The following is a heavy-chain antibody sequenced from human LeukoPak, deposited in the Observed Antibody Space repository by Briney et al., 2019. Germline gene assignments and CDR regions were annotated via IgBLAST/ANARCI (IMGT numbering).Heavy chain of an antibody. V-gene: IGHV3-21*01. Sequence: PGGSLRLSCVASGFTFSSYSMNWVRQAPGKGLEWVSSISSSSSYIHYADSVKGRVTISRDNSKNTLYLQMNSLRVEDTAVYYCARKEVAYYDNVWGQGTLVTVSS. CDR1: GFTFSSYS. D-gene: IGHD3-22*01. J-gene: IGHJ4*02. CDR3: ARKEVAYYDNV. CDR2: ISSSSSYI.